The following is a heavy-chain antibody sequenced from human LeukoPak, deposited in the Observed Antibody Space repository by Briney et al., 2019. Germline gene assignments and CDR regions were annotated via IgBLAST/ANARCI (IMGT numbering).Heavy chain of an antibody. J-gene: IGHJ4*02. CDR1: GYTFTGYY. CDR2: INPNSGGT. CDR3: ARVDANRIFDY. Sequence: ASVKVSCKASGYTFTGYYMHWVRQAPGQGLELMGRINPNSGGTNYAQKFQGRVTMTRDTSISTAYMELSRLRSDDTAVYYCARVDANRIFDYWGQGTLVTVSS. D-gene: IGHD2-15*01. V-gene: IGHV1-2*06.